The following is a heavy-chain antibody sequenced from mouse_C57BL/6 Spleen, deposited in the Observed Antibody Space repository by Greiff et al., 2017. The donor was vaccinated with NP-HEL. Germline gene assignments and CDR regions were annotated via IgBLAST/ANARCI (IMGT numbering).Heavy chain of an antibody. V-gene: IGHV1-5*01. D-gene: IGHD1-1*01. J-gene: IGHJ4*01. CDR3: TRSQRGSSYGDAMDY. CDR2: IYPGNSDT. CDR1: GYTFTSYW. Sequence: EVQLQQSGTVLARPGASVKMSCKTSGYTFTSYWMHWVKQRPGQGLEWIGAIYPGNSDTSYNQKFKGKAKLTAVTSASTAYMELSSLTNEDSAVYYCTRSQRGSSYGDAMDYWGQGTSVTVSS.